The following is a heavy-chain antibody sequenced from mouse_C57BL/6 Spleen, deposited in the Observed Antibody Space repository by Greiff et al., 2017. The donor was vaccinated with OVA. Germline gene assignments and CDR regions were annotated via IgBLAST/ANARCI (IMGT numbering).Heavy chain of an antibody. CDR3: AREGGMVTTPYAMDY. CDR2: INPGSGGT. V-gene: IGHV1-54*01. D-gene: IGHD2-2*01. Sequence: QVQLQQSGAELVRPGTSVKVSCKASGYAFTNYLIEWVKQRPGQGLAWIGVINPGSGGTNYNEKFKGKATLTADKSSSTAYMQLSSLTSEDSAVYFCAREGGMVTTPYAMDYWGQGTSVTVSS. J-gene: IGHJ4*01. CDR1: GYAFTNYL.